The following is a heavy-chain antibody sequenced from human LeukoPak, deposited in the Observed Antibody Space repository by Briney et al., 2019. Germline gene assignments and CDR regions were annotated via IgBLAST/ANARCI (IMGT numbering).Heavy chain of an antibody. Sequence: PGGSLRLSCAASGFIFSLYCMHWVRQAPGKGPMWVSRICPDGTGISYADSVKARFTTSRDNAKNTVYLQMNSLRAEDTAVYYCARDYLGPSDYWGQGTLVTVSS. CDR2: ICPDGTGI. CDR3: ARDYLGPSDY. D-gene: IGHD7-27*01. V-gene: IGHV3-74*01. J-gene: IGHJ4*02. CDR1: GFIFSLYC.